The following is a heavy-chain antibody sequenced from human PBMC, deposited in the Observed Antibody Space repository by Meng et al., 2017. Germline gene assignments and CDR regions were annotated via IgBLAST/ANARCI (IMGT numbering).Heavy chain of an antibody. CDR1: GYTFTGYY. CDR2: INPNSGGT. V-gene: IGHV1-2*06. J-gene: IGHJ4*02. CDR3: AREWGSGWYVMDY. Sequence: VQLVQYGAEVKKPGASVKVSCKASGYTFTGYYMHWVRQAPGQGLEWMGRINPNSGGTNYAQKFQGRVTMTRDTSISTAYMELSRLRSDDTAVYYCAREWGSGWYVMDYWGQGTLVTVSS. D-gene: IGHD6-19*01.